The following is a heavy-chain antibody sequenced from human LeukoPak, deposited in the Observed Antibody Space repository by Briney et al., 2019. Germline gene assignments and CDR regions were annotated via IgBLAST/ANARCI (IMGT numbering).Heavy chain of an antibody. J-gene: IGHJ4*02. D-gene: IGHD3-9*01. CDR3: ARARGDWLLGDYFDY. CDR2: ISAYNGNT. V-gene: IGHV1-18*01. Sequence: ASVKVSCKASGYTFTSYGISWVRQAPGQGLEWMGWISAYNGNTNYAQKLQGRVTMTTDTSTSTAYMELRSLRSDDTAVYYCARARGDWLLGDYFDYWGQGTLVTVSS. CDR1: GYTFTSYG.